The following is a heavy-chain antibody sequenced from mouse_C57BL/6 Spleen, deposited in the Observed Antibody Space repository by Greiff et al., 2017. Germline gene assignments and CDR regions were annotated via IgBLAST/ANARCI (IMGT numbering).Heavy chain of an antibody. V-gene: IGHV1-42*01. D-gene: IGHD1-2*01. Sequence: DVQLQESGPELVKPGASVKISCKASGYSFTGYYMNWVKQSPEKSLEWIGEINPSTGGTTYNQKFKAKATLTVDKSSSTAYMQLKSLTSEDSAVYYCARHYYLYAMDYWGQGTSVTVSS. CDR1: GYSFTGYY. CDR3: ARHYYLYAMDY. J-gene: IGHJ4*01. CDR2: INPSTGGT.